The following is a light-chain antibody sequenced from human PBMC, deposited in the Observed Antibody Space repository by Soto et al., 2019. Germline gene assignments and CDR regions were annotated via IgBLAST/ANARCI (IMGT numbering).Light chain of an antibody. CDR1: LGIRDY. J-gene: IGKJ4*01. CDR2: SAS. V-gene: IGKV1-9*01. CDR3: QQLDRYPFT. Sequence: DSQLTQSPSFLSASVGDRVTITCRASLGIRDYLAWYQQKPGKVPRLLIYSASTLQSGVPSRFSGSGSGTEFTLTISSLQPEDFASYYCQQLDRYPFTFGGGTKVDIK.